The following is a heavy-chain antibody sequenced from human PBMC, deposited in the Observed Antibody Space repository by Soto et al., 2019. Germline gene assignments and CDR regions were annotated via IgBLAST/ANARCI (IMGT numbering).Heavy chain of an antibody. CDR3: AIAVAGTRFVM. CDR1: GGTFSSYT. J-gene: IGHJ4*02. Sequence: QVQLVQSGAEVKKPGSSVKVSCKASGGTFSSYTISWVRQAPGQGLEWMGSIIPILGIANYAQKFQGRVTITEDKTPSIAYMELGSLSSEDTAVYYCAIAVAGTRFVMWGQGTLVTVSS. CDR2: IIPILGIA. V-gene: IGHV1-69*02. D-gene: IGHD6-19*01.